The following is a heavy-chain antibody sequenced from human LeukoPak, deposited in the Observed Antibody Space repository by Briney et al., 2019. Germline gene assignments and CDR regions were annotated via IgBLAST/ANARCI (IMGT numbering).Heavy chain of an antibody. CDR2: IYSAGST. J-gene: IGHJ6*02. CDR1: GFTFSSHA. Sequence: GGSLRLSCAASGFTFSSHAMSWVRQAPGKGLEWVSFIYSAGSTYYADSVRGRFAISRDNSKNTLYLQMDSLRAEDTAVYYCARYRVIAVAGNFFYYGMDVWGRGTTVTVSS. V-gene: IGHV3-53*01. D-gene: IGHD6-19*01. CDR3: ARYRVIAVAGNFFYYGMDV.